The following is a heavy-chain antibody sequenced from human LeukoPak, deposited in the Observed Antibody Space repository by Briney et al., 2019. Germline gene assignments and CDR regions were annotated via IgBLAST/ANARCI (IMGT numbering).Heavy chain of an antibody. D-gene: IGHD2-15*01. Sequence: PAESLSLACTVSGRSISSYYWSWIRQPAGKGLEWIGRIYTRGSTNYNPSLKSRVTMSVDTSKNQFSLKLSSVTAADTAVYYCARDGCSGGSCRYNWFDPWGQGTLVTVSS. J-gene: IGHJ5*02. CDR1: GRSISSYY. CDR2: IYTRGST. CDR3: ARDGCSGGSCRYNWFDP. V-gene: IGHV4-4*07.